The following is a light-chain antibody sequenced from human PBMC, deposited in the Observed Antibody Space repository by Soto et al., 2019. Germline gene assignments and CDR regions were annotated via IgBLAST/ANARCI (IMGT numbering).Light chain of an antibody. Sequence: QSVLTQPLSASGTPGQRVTISCSGSSSNIGSNTVNWYQQLPGTAPKLLIYSNNQRPSGVPDRFSGSKSGTSASLAISGLQSEDEADYYCAAWDDSLNALWVFGGGTRLTVL. CDR2: SNN. J-gene: IGLJ3*02. CDR1: SSNIGSNT. V-gene: IGLV1-44*01. CDR3: AAWDDSLNALWV.